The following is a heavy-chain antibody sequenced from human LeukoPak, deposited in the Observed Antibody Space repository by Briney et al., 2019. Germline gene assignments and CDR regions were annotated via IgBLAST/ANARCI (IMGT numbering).Heavy chain of an antibody. CDR3: ARGVSVADKSEGY. CDR2: INPSSGST. D-gene: IGHD6-19*01. V-gene: IGHV1-46*01. CDR1: GYTFTSYY. Sequence: ASVKVSCKASGYTFTSYYMHWVRQAPGQGLEWMGIINPSSGSTGYAQKFQGRVTMTRDMSTSTVYMELSSLRSEDTAVYYCARGVSVADKSEGYWGQGTLVTVSS. J-gene: IGHJ4*02.